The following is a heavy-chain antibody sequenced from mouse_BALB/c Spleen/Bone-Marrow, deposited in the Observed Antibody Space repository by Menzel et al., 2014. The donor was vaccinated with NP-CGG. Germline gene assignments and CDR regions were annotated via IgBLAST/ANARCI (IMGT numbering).Heavy chain of an antibody. V-gene: IGHV2-2*02. D-gene: IGHD2-1*01. CDR1: GFSLTSYG. CDR3: ARNLRGNYGFDY. CDR2: IWSGGST. J-gene: IGHJ2*01. Sequence: QVHVKQSGPGLVQPSQSLSITCTVSGFSLTSYGVHWVRQPPGKGLEWLGVIWSGGSTDYNAAFISRLSISKDNSKSQVFFKMNSLQANDTAIYYCARNLRGNYGFDYWGQGTTLTVSS.